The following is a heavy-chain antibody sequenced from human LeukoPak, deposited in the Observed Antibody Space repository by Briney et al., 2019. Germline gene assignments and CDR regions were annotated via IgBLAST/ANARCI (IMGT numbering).Heavy chain of an antibody. CDR2: IVGSGGST. V-gene: IGHV3-23*01. CDR1: GFTFSTYA. Sequence: PGGSLRLSCAASGFTFSTYAMSWVRQAPGKGLEWVSAIVGSGGSTYYADSVKGRFTISRDNSKNALYLQMNSLRAEDTAVYYCAKDLGAAAGPYYFDYWGQGTLVTVSS. CDR3: AKDLGAAAGPYYFDY. J-gene: IGHJ4*02. D-gene: IGHD6-13*01.